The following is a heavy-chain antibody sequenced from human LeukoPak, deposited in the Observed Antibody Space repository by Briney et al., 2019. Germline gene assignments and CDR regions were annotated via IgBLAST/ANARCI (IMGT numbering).Heavy chain of an antibody. CDR3: ARDSAGNDY. CDR2: IKQDGSEK. D-gene: IGHD6-13*01. Sequence: GGSLRLSCAASGFTFSTYWMSWVRQAPGKGLEWVANIKQDGSEKYYVDSVKGRFTISRDNAKNSLYLQMNSLRAGDTAMYYCARDSAGNDYWGQGTLVTVSS. V-gene: IGHV3-7*01. CDR1: GFTFSTYW. J-gene: IGHJ4*02.